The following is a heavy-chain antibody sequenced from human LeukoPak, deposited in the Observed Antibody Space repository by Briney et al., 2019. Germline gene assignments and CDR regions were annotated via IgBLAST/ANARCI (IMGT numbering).Heavy chain of an antibody. CDR3: ASVHIAARPMYYFDY. CDR1: GGSISSSSYY. J-gene: IGHJ4*02. V-gene: IGHV4-39*01. D-gene: IGHD6-6*01. Sequence: SETLSLTCTVSGGSISSSSYYWGWIRQPPGKGLEWIGSIYYSGSTYYNPSHKSRVTISVDTSKNQFSLKLSSVTAADTAVYYCASVHIAARPMYYFDYWGQGTLVTVSS. CDR2: IYYSGST.